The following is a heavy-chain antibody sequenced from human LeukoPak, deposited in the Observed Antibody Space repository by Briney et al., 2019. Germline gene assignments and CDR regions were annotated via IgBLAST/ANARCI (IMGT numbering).Heavy chain of an antibody. V-gene: IGHV1-69*01. CDR1: GGTFSSYA. CDR3: ASPDSTSIAEYYFDY. D-gene: IGHD6-6*01. CDR2: IIPIFGTA. J-gene: IGHJ4*02. Sequence: ASVTVSCTASGGTFSSYAISWVRQAPGQGLEWMGGIIPIFGTANYAQKFQGRVTITADESTSTAYMELSSLRSEDTAVYYCASPDSTSIAEYYFDYWGQGTLVTVSS.